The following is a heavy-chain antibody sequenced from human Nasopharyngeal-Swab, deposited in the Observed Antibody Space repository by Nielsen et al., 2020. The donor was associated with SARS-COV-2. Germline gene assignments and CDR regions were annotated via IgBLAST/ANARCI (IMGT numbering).Heavy chain of an antibody. J-gene: IGHJ4*02. CDR2: ISSSGSTI. CDR1: GFTFSDYY. CDR3: AREGYYYGSGSYFDY. V-gene: IGHV3-11*04. Sequence: GESLKISCAASGFTFSDYYMSWIRQAPGKGLEWVSYISSSGSTIYYADSVKGRFTISRDSAKNSLYLQMNSLRAEDTAVYYCAREGYYYGSGSYFDYWGQGTLVTVSS. D-gene: IGHD3-10*01.